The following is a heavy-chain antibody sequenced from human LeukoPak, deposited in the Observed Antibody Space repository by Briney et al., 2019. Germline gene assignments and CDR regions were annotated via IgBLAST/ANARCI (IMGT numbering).Heavy chain of an antibody. CDR1: GFSFSTYW. D-gene: IGHD1-7*01. J-gene: IGHJ4*02. Sequence: GGSLRLSCAASGFSFSTYWMHWVRQAPGRGLVWVSRINSDGSSTTYADSVKGRFTLSRDNAKNTLYLQMNSLRAEDAAVYYCALGTKPLSYHFFDYWGQGALVTVSS. V-gene: IGHV3-74*03. CDR3: ALGTKPLSYHFFDY. CDR2: INSDGSST.